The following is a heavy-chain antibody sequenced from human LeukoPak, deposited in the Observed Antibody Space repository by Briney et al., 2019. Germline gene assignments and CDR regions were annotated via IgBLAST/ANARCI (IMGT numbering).Heavy chain of an antibody. J-gene: IGHJ1*01. CDR3: AKKAEAFGDSVTQH. D-gene: IGHD4-17*01. V-gene: IGHV3-23*01. CDR2: ISSSGSGT. CDR1: GFTFSSYA. Sequence: GGSLRLSCAASGFTFSSYAMSWVRQAPGKGLEWVSVISSSGSGTYYVDPVKGRFTISRDNSKNTLYLQMNSLRDEDTAIYYCAKKAEAFGDSVTQHWGQGTLVTVSS.